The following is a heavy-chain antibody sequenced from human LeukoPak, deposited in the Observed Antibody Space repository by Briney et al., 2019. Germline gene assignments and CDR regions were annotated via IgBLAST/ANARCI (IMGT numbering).Heavy chain of an antibody. CDR3: ARHGANYYYYYMDV. CDR2: ISGSGSST. V-gene: IGHV3-23*01. D-gene: IGHD3-16*01. CDR1: GFTFSSYA. Sequence: GGSLRLSSAASGFTFSSYAMSWVRQAPGKGLEWVSPISGSGSSTYYADSVKGRFTISRDNSKNTLYLQMNSLRAEDTAVYYCARHGANYYYYYMDVWGKGTTVTVSS. J-gene: IGHJ6*03.